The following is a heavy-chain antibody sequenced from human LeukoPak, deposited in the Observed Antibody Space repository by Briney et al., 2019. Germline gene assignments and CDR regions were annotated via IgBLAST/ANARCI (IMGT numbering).Heavy chain of an antibody. CDR1: GGSISSSSYY. J-gene: IGHJ4*02. CDR2: IYYSGST. V-gene: IGHV4-39*07. CDR3: AREKGSYSLFGY. D-gene: IGHD1-26*01. Sequence: SETLSLTCTVSGGSISSSSYYWGWIRQPPGKGLEWIGSIYYSGSTYYNPSLKSRVTISVDTSKNQFSLKLSSVTAADTAVYYCAREKGSYSLFGYWGQGTLVAVSS.